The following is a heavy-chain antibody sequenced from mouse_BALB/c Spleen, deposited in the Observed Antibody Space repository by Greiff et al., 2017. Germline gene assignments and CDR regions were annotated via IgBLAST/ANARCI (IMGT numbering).Heavy chain of an antibody. CDR2: INPGSGGT. CDR3: ARRGYYGSSYDFDY. CDR1: GYAFTNYL. Sequence: QVQLQQSGAELVRPGTSVKVSCKASGYAFTNYLIEWVKQRPGQGLEWIGVINPGSGGTNYNEKFKGKATLTADKSSSTAYMQLSSLTSDDSAVYFCARRGYYGSSYDFDYWGQGTTRTGSS. J-gene: IGHJ2*01. D-gene: IGHD1-1*01. V-gene: IGHV1-54*01.